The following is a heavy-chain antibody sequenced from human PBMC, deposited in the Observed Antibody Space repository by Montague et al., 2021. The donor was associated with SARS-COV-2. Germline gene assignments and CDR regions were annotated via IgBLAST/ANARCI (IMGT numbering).Heavy chain of an antibody. D-gene: IGHD3-22*01. V-gene: IGHV4-4*07. CDR1: GGSISSYF. CDR3: ARGALFYDCSGYYSDAFDI. J-gene: IGHJ3*02. Sequence: SETLSLTCTVSGGSISSYFWNWIRQSAGRGLEWIGRIYTSGSTKYDPSLKSRVTISVDTSKNQISLKLSSVTAADTAVYYCARGALFYDCSGYYSDAFDIWGQGTMVTVSS. CDR2: IYTSGST.